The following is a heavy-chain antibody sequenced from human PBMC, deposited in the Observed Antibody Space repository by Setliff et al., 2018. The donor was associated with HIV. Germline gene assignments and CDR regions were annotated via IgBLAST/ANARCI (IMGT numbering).Heavy chain of an antibody. CDR3: ARDKAVNSWSGYYTPTYMDV. J-gene: IGHJ6*03. CDR1: GLTFDYYA. Sequence: GGSLRLSCEAYGLTFDYYAMTWVRQAPGKGLDWVSGISSSGGSTYYADSVKGRFTISRDDSKNTLYLQMNSLRAEDTAMYYCARDKAVNSWSGYYTPTYMDVWGKGTMVTVSS. D-gene: IGHD3-3*01. V-gene: IGHV3-23*01. CDR2: ISSSGGST.